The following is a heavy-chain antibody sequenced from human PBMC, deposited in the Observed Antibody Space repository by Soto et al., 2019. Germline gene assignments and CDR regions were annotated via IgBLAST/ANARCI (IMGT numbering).Heavy chain of an antibody. J-gene: IGHJ5*02. CDR1: GGSISSRGYY. V-gene: IGHV4-39*01. Sequence: QLQLQESGPGLVKPSETLSLTCTVSGGSISSRGYYWGWIRQPPGKGLEWIGTIYYNGSTYYNPSLKSRVTISVDTSKNQFSLKLSSVTAADTAVYYCATSNWFDPWGQGTLVTVSS. CDR2: IYYNGST. CDR3: ATSNWFDP.